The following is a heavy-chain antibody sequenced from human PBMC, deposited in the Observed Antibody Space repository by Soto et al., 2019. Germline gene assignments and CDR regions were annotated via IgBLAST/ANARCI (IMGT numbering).Heavy chain of an antibody. CDR3: ARAPLVAAAIAYFDY. Sequence: PSETLSLTCAVSGGSISSGGYSWSWIRQPPGKGLEWIGYIYHSGSTYYNPSLKSRVTISVDRSKNQFSLKLSSVTAADTAVYYCARAPLVAAAIAYFDYWGQGTLVTVSS. CDR1: GGSISSGGYS. V-gene: IGHV4-30-2*01. D-gene: IGHD6-13*01. J-gene: IGHJ4*02. CDR2: IYHSGST.